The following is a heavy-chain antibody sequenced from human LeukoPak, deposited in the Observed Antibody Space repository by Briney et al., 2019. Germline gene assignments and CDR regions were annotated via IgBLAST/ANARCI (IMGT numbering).Heavy chain of an antibody. CDR2: SISYSSYL. CDR1: GFPQNSYS. Sequence: GGSLTLSCALSGFPQNSYSIHWVRQAPAKGLEWVSSSISYSSYLYYADSVKGRFTISRDNAKNPLYLQMSSMRAEDTAVYYCAREWMLRGVITGIYWGQGTLVTVSS. CDR3: AREWMLRGVITGIY. V-gene: IGHV3-21*01. D-gene: IGHD3-10*01. J-gene: IGHJ4*02.